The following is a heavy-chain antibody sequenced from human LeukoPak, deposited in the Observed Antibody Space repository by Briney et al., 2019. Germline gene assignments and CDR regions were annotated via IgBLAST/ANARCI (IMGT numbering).Heavy chain of an antibody. CDR2: ISGSGGST. Sequence: GGSLRLSCAASGFTFSSYAMSWVRQAPGKGLEWVSAISGSGGSTYYADSVKGRFTISRDNSKNTLYPQMNSLRAEDTAVYYCAKDPDYYGSGSYYNLDYFDYWGQGTLVTVSS. CDR3: AKDPDYYGSGSYYNLDYFDY. D-gene: IGHD3-10*01. CDR1: GFTFSSYA. J-gene: IGHJ4*02. V-gene: IGHV3-23*01.